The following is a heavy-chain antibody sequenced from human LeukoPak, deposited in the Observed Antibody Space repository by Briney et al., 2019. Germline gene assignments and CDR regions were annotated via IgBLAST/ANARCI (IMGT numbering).Heavy chain of an antibody. D-gene: IGHD1-1*01. Sequence: GRSLRLSCAASGFTFSSYGMHWVRQAPGKGLEWVAVIWYDGSNKYYADSVKGRFTISRDNSKNTLYLQMNSLRAEDTAVYYCARRSTGTYAFDIWGQGTMVTVSS. J-gene: IGHJ3*02. CDR2: IWYDGSNK. CDR3: ARRSTGTYAFDI. V-gene: IGHV3-33*01. CDR1: GFTFSSYG.